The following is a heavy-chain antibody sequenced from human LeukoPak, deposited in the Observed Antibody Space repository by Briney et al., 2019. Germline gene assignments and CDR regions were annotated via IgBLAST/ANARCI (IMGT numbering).Heavy chain of an antibody. V-gene: IGHV1-2*02. CDR3: ARITKYYNFLTGYLLHYYYYMDV. CDR1: GYTFTGYY. D-gene: IGHD3-9*01. Sequence: ASVKVSCKASGYTFTGYYMHWVRQAPGQGLEWMGWINPNSGGTNYAQKFQGRVTMTRDTSISTAYMELSRLRSDDTAVYYCARITKYYNFLTGYLLHYYYYMDVWGKGTTVTISS. J-gene: IGHJ6*03. CDR2: INPNSGGT.